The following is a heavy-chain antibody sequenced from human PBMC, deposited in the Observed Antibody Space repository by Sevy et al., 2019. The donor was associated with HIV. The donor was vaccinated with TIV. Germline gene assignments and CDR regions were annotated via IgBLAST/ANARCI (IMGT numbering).Heavy chain of an antibody. V-gene: IGHV3-33*08. D-gene: IGHD2-15*01. CDR3: ASEVQYCSGGSCYTVEYFQD. CDR2: IWYDGSNI. CDR1: GFTFSSSG. J-gene: IGHJ1*01. Sequence: GGSLRLSCAASGFTFSSSGMHWVRQAPGKGLEWVAVIWYDGSNIYYADSVKGRFTISRDNTKNTLYLQMNSLRVEDRAVYYCASEVQYCSGGSCYTVEYFQDWGQGTLVTVSS.